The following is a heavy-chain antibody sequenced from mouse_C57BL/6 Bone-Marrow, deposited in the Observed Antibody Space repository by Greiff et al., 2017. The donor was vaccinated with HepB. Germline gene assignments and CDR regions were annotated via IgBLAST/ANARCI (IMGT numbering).Heavy chain of an antibody. CDR1: GYAFTNYL. V-gene: IGHV1-54*02. J-gene: IGHJ4*01. D-gene: IGHD1-1*01. CDR3: ARCFYGSSYEGAMDY. CDR2: INPGSGGT. Sequence: VKLQESGAELVRPGTSVKVSCKASGYAFTNYLIEWVKQRPGQGLEWIGVINPGSGGTNYNEKFKGKATLTADKSSNTAYLQLSSLTSEDTAVYYCARCFYGSSYEGAMDYWGQGTSVTVSS.